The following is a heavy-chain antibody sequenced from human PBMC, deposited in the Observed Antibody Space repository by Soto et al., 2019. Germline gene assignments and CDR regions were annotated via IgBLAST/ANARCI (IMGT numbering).Heavy chain of an antibody. CDR2: IIPIFGTA. CDR3: ARSILAPYCSGGRCYSNWFDP. J-gene: IGHJ5*02. V-gene: IGHV1-69*13. Sequence: GASVKVSCKASGGTFSSYAISWVRQAPGQGLEWMGGIIPIFGTANYAQKFQGRVTITADESTSTAYMELSSLRSEDTAAYYCARSILAPYCSGGRCYSNWFDPWGQGTLVTVSS. D-gene: IGHD2-15*01. CDR1: GGTFSSYA.